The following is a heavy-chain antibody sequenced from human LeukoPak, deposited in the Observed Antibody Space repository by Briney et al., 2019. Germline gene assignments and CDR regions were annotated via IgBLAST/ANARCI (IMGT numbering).Heavy chain of an antibody. CDR3: AKDGDKARSRNFDY. J-gene: IGHJ4*02. D-gene: IGHD2-2*01. Sequence: GGSLRLSCAASGFTFSDYYMSWIRQAPGKGLEWVSYISSSNTYTNYAGSVKGRFTISRDDAKNSLYLQMNSLRADNTAVYYCAKDGDKARSRNFDYWGQGTLVTVSS. CDR2: ISSSNTYT. V-gene: IGHV3-11*06. CDR1: GFTFSDYY.